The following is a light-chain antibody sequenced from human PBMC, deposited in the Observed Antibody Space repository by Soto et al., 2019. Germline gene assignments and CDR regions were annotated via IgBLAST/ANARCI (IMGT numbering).Light chain of an antibody. Sequence: DIQMSQSPSSVSANVGDRVTIPCRASQSISSYLNWYQQKPGKAPKLLIYAASSLQSGVPSRFSGSGSGTDFIFTISSLQAEDLATYYCQQSFSTPRTFAQGTKVDI. CDR1: QSISSY. J-gene: IGKJ1*01. V-gene: IGKV1-39*01. CDR2: AAS. CDR3: QQSFSTPRT.